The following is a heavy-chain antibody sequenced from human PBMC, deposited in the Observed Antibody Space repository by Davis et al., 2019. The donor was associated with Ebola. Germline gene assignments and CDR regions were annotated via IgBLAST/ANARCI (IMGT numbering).Heavy chain of an antibody. CDR1: GFTFSSYW. CDR3: AGGMDV. V-gene: IGHV3-74*01. Sequence: GESLKISCAASGFTFSSYWMHWVRQAPGKGLVWVSRINSDGSSTSYADSVKGRFTISRDNSKNTLYLQMNSLRAEDTAVYYCAGGMDVWGQGTTVTVSS. CDR2: INSDGSST. J-gene: IGHJ6*02.